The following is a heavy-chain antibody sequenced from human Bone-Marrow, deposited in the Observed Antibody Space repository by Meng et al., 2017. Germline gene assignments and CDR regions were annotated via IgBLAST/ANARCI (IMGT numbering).Heavy chain of an antibody. V-gene: IGHV3-73*02. Sequence: EVQPVEAGGGLVQPGGSLKLSCAASGFTFSGSAMHWVRQASGKGLEWVGRIRSKANSYATAYAASVKGRFTISRDDSKNTAYLQMNSLKTEDTAVYYCTLTVTTQFDYWGQGTLVTVSS. CDR3: TLTVTTQFDY. CDR2: IRSKANSYAT. CDR1: GFTFSGSA. J-gene: IGHJ4*02. D-gene: IGHD4-17*01.